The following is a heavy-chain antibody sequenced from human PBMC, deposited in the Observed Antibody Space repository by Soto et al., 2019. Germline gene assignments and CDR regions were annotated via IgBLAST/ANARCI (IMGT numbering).Heavy chain of an antibody. CDR2: ISYDGGSK. D-gene: IGHD3-22*01. CDR1: GFTFSTYG. Sequence: QVQLVESGGGVVQPGKSLRLSCAASGFTFSTYGIHWVRQAPGKGLEWVALISYDGGSKYYGDSVKGRFIISRDNSHNTLSLQMNSLRADDTAVYFCAKEQLAMTVVVAHYFDSWGQGTLVTVSS. V-gene: IGHV3-30*18. CDR3: AKEQLAMTVVVAHYFDS. J-gene: IGHJ4*02.